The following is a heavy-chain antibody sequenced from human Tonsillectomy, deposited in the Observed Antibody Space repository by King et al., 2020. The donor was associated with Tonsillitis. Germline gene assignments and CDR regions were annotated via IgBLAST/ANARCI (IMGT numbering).Heavy chain of an antibody. Sequence: VQLVESGGGLVQPGGSLRLSCAASGFTFSSYAMSWVRQAPGKGLEWVSSLIGSDAGTYSADSVKGRFTLSRDNSKKTLCLQMNSLRAEDTAIYYCAINSIFDQEEASFDYWGQGTLVTVSS. CDR1: GFTFSSYA. V-gene: IGHV3-23*04. J-gene: IGHJ4*02. D-gene: IGHD3-3*01. CDR2: LIGSDAGT. CDR3: AINSIFDQEEASFDY.